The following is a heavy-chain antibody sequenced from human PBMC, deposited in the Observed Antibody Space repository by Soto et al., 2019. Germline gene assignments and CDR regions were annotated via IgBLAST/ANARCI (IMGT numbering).Heavy chain of an antibody. CDR3: TRDLKRYARRYSYGTLDY. V-gene: IGHV1-69*01. CDR2: ISRIFGTA. J-gene: IGHJ4*01. CDR1: GGAFSSYA. Sequence: SVKVSCKASGGAFSSYAFSWVGQAPGEGLERMGGISRIFGTANYAQKFQGRVTIAADESTSTPYMELSSLRSEVTAMYYCTRDLKRYARRYSYGTLDY. D-gene: IGHD5-18*01.